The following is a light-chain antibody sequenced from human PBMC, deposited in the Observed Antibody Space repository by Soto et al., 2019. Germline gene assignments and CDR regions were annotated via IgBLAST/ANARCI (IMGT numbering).Light chain of an antibody. CDR2: AAS. CDR3: QQLNSYPRT. J-gene: IGKJ1*01. CDR1: QGISSY. V-gene: IGKV1-9*01. Sequence: DIPLTQSPSFLSASVGDRVTITCRASQGISSYLAWYQQKPGKAPKLLIYAASTLQSGVPSRFSGSGSGTEFTLTSSSLQPEDCATYYCQQLNSYPRTFGQGTKVEIK.